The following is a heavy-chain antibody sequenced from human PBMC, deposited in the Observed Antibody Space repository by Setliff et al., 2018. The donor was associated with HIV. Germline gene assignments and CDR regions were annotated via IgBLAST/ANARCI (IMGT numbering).Heavy chain of an antibody. CDR2: IYPGDSDT. D-gene: IGHD6-13*01. V-gene: IGHV5-51*01. CDR1: GYSFTNYW. J-gene: IGHJ4*02. CDR3: ARSGTGYSSSWDVPDFDY. Sequence: GESLKISCKGSGYSFTNYWIGWVRQVPGKGLEWMGIIYPGDSDTRYSPSFHGQVTISADKSISTAYPQWSSLKASDTAMYYCARSGTGYSSSWDVPDFDYWGQGTLVTV.